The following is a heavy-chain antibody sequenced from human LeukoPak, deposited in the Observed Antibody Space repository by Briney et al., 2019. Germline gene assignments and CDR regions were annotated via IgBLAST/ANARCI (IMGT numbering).Heavy chain of an antibody. CDR1: GFTVSSNY. Sequence: GGSLRLSCAASGFTVSSNYMSWVRQAPGKGLEWVSVIYSGGSTYYADSVKGRFTISRDNSKNTLYLQMNSLRAEDTAVYYCARLEVASTVPGYFQHWGQGTLVTVSS. CDR2: IYSGGST. CDR3: ARLEVASTVPGYFQH. J-gene: IGHJ1*01. V-gene: IGHV3-66*01. D-gene: IGHD3-10*01.